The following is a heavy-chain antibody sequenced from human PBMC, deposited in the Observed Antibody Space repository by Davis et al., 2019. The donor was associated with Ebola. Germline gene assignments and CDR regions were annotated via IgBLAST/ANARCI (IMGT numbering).Heavy chain of an antibody. V-gene: IGHV1-3*01. J-gene: IGHJ4*02. CDR3: ARDSGGNFYIYFDY. CDR1: GYTFTNNA. CDR2: INAGNGNT. D-gene: IGHD3-10*01. Sequence: ASVKVSCKASGYTFTNNAIHWVRQAPGQRLEWMGWINAGNGNTKYSQKFQGRVTITRDTSASTAYMELSSLRSEDTAVYYCARDSGGNFYIYFDYWGQGTLVTVSS.